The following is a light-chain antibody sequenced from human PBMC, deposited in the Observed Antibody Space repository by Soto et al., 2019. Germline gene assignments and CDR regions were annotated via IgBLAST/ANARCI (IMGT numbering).Light chain of an antibody. CDR1: QTISTF. J-gene: IGKJ1*01. Sequence: DIQLTQSPSTLSASVGDRVTITCRASQTISTFLDWYQQKPLKAPQLLIYGDSSLQSGVPSRFSVSGSGTEFTLSISSLQPDDLGTYYCQQYIGLWSFGRGTKVDLK. CDR2: GDS. CDR3: QQYIGLWS. V-gene: IGKV1-5*01.